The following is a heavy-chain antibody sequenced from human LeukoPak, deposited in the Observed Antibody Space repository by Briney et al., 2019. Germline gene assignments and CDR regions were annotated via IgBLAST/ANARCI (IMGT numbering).Heavy chain of an antibody. CDR1: GGSFSGYY. V-gene: IGHV4-34*01. CDR2: INHSGST. Sequence: PSETLSLTCAVYGGSFSGYYWSWIRQPPVKGLEWIGEINHSGSTNYNPSLKSRVTISVDTSKNQFSLKLSSVTAADTAVYYCARGFRTWAGFVVVTATPIRFDYWGQGTLVTVSS. J-gene: IGHJ4*02. D-gene: IGHD2-2*01. CDR3: ARGFRTWAGFVVVTATPIRFDY.